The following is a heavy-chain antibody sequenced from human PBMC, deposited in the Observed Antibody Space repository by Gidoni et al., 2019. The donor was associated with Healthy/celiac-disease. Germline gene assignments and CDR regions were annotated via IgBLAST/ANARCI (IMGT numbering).Heavy chain of an antibody. Sequence: QVQLQESGPGLVKPSETLSLTCTVPGGSVSSGSYYWSWIRQPPGKGLEWIGYIYYSGSTNYNPSLKSRVTISVDTSKNQFSLKLSSVTAADTAVYYCARDDGGVGYWGQGTLVTVSS. J-gene: IGHJ4*02. CDR2: IYYSGST. CDR1: GGSVSSGSYY. CDR3: ARDDGGVGY. D-gene: IGHD3-16*01. V-gene: IGHV4-61*01.